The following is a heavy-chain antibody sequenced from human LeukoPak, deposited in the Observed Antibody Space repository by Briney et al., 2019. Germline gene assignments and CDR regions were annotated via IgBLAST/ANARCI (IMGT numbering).Heavy chain of an antibody. V-gene: IGHV3-73*01. D-gene: IGHD5-18*01. J-gene: IGHJ4*01. CDR3: MARGDSYGLFDY. CDR1: GFTFSDSA. Sequence: GGSLRLSCAASGFTFSDSAMHWVRQASGTGLEWVARIRSKANTYAASYAAPVKGRFTISRDDSKNTASLQMNSLKTEDTAVYYCMARGDSYGLFDYWGHGTLVTVSS. CDR2: IRSKANTYAA.